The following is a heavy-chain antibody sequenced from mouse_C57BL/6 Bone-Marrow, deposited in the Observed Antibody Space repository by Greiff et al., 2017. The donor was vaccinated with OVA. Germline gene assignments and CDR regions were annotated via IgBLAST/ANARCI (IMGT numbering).Heavy chain of an antibody. J-gene: IGHJ4*01. Sequence: EVMLVESGGGLVQPKGSLKLSCAASGFSFNTYAMNWVRQAPGKGLEWVARIRSKSNNYATYYADSVKDRFTISRDDSESMLYLQMNNLKTEDTAMYYCVSDYGSSPYYAMDYWGQGTSVTVSS. CDR3: VSDYGSSPYYAMDY. D-gene: IGHD1-1*01. CDR2: IRSKSNNYAT. CDR1: GFSFNTYA. V-gene: IGHV10-1*01.